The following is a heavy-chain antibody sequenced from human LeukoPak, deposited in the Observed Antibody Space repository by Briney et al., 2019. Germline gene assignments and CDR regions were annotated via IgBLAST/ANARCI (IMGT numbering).Heavy chain of an antibody. V-gene: IGHV1-24*01. J-gene: IGHJ4*02. D-gene: IGHD1-1*01. CDR2: FDPEDGES. CDR1: GDTLTELS. Sequence: GASVKVSCKVSGDTLTELSMHWVRRAPGKGLEWMGGFDPEDGESIYAQKFQGRVTMTEDTSTYTAYMELSSLRSEDTAVYYCATDQRYNNNRQNDYWGQGTLVTVSS. CDR3: ATDQRYNNNRQNDY.